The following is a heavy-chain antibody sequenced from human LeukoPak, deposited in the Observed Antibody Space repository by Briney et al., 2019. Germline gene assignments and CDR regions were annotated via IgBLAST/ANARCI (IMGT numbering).Heavy chain of an antibody. Sequence: PGGSLRLSCAASGFIFRNYGTNWVRQAPGKGLEWVSGISGHGDITYYADSVKGRFTISRDNSRNTVYLQMNSLRDEDTAVYYCAKERDLVRATYYFGSWGQGTLVTVSS. D-gene: IGHD1-26*01. CDR2: ISGHGDIT. CDR3: AKERDLVRATYYFGS. J-gene: IGHJ4*02. V-gene: IGHV3-23*01. CDR1: GFIFRNYG.